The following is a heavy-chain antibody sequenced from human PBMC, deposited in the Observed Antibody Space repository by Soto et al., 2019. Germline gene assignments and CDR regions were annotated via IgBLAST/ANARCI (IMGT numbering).Heavy chain of an antibody. CDR1: VYNLTHHH. J-gene: IGHJ6*02. V-gene: IGHV1-46*01. CDR2: IYPTSGRT. Sequence: ASVKGSCRASVYNLTHHHIPWGRPAPGQGLESLGIIYPTSGRTVYAQKFQGRVTMTRDTSTRSFYMELSSLRSDDTAVYYCARVGYYSAGTTYHYYGLDGLGQGTTVTFSS. CDR3: ARVGYYSAGTTYHYYGLDG. D-gene: IGHD3-3*01.